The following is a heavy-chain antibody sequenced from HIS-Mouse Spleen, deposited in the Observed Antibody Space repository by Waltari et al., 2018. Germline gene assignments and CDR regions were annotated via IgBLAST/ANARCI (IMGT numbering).Heavy chain of an antibody. V-gene: IGHV4-31*03. CDR1: GGSISSGGSY. CDR3: ARSPYYDFWSGYSDNWFDP. CDR2: SYYSGST. J-gene: IGHJ5*02. Sequence: QVQLQESGPGLVKPSQTLSLTCTVSGGSISSGGSYLSWILQPPGTGLEWIGYSYYSGSTYYNPSLKSRVTISVDTSKNQFSLKLSSVTAADTAVYYCARSPYYDFWSGYSDNWFDPWGQGTLVTVSS. D-gene: IGHD3-3*01.